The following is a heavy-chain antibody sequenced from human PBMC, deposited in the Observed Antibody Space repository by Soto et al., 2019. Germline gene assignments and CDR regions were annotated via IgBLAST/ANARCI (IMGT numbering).Heavy chain of an antibody. D-gene: IGHD5-12*01. CDR3: AREMATIHGMDV. CDR2: ISSSGSTI. Sequence: LRLSCAASGFTFSDYYMSWIRQAPGKGLEWVSYISSSGSTIYYADSVKGRFTIPRDNAKNSLYLQMNSLRAEDTAVYYCAREMATIHGMDVWGQGTTVTVSS. CDR1: GFTFSDYY. J-gene: IGHJ6*02. V-gene: IGHV3-11*01.